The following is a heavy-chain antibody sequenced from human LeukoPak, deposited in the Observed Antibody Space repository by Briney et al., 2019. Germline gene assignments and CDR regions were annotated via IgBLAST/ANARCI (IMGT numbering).Heavy chain of an antibody. V-gene: IGHV3-30*03. CDR2: ISYDGSNK. CDR1: GFTFSSYG. J-gene: IGHJ4*02. CDR3: ARDPGDY. Sequence: GGSLRLSCVASGFTFSSYGMHWVRQAPGKGPEWVAVISYDGSNKYYADSVKGRFTISRDNSKNTLYLQMNSLRAEDTAVYYCARDPGDYWGQGTLVTVSS.